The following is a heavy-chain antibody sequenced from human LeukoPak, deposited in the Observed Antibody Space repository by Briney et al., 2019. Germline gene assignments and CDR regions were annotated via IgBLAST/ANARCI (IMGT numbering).Heavy chain of an antibody. D-gene: IGHD1-26*01. Sequence: GGSLRLSCAASGFTFSSYSMNWVRQAPGKGLEWVSSISSSSSYIYYADSVKGRFTISRDNAKNSLYLQMNSLRAEDTAVYYCARGGATTPPFDYWGQGTLVTVSS. CDR2: ISSSSSYI. CDR3: ARGGATTPPFDY. CDR1: GFTFSSYS. J-gene: IGHJ4*02. V-gene: IGHV3-21*01.